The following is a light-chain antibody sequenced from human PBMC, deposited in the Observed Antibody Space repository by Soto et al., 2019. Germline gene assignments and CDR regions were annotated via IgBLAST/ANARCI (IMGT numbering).Light chain of an antibody. CDR2: AAS. CDR1: QDIGNF. Sequence: IHLTQSPSTLSASVGDRVTITCRASQDIGNFLAWYQQKPGKVPKLLIYAASTLQSGVPSRFSGSGSGTDFTLTISSLQPEDVATYYCQKCKVAPFTFGGGTKVDIK. J-gene: IGKJ4*01. CDR3: QKCKVAPFT. V-gene: IGKV1-27*01.